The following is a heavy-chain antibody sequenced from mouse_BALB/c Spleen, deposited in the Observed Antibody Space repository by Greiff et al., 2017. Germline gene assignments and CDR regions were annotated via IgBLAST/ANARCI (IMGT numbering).Heavy chain of an antibody. CDR3: ARGGTTASWYFDV. J-gene: IGHJ1*01. CDR1: GFTFSSYA. CDR2: ISSGGST. V-gene: IGHV5-6-5*01. D-gene: IGHD1-2*01. Sequence: EVKLMESGGGLVKPGGSLKLSCAASGFTFSSYAMSWVRQTPEKRLEWVASISSGGSTYYPDSVKGRFTISRDNARNILYLQMSSLRSEDTAMYYCARGGTTASWYFDVWGAGTTVTVSS.